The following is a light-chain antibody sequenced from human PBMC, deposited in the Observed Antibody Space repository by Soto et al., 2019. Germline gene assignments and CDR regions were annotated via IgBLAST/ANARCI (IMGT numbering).Light chain of an antibody. V-gene: IGKV3-20*01. CDR2: GAS. CDR1: QSVSNNY. J-gene: IGKJ1*01. Sequence: IVLTQSPVSLSLSPGERATLSCRASQSVSNNYLAWYQQKPGQAPRLLIYGASNRATGIPDRFSGSGSGTDFTLTISRLERQVFAVYYSRQYGISGTFGQGAKVEI. CDR3: RQYGISGT.